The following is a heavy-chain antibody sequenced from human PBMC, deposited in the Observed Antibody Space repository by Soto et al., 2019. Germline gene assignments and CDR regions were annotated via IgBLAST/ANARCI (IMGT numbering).Heavy chain of an antibody. CDR3: PTGSYDSSGYPRSNYGTVV. CDR2: ISGSGGST. V-gene: IGHV3-23*01. J-gene: IGHJ6*02. D-gene: IGHD3-22*01. Sequence: GGSLRLSCAASGFTFSSYAMSWVRQAPGKGLEWVSAISGSGGSTYNADSVKGRFTMSRDNVKIPLYLQMYSLRAVYTVVHYCPTGSYDSSGYPRSNYGTVVWGQGTTVTVSS. CDR1: GFTFSSYA.